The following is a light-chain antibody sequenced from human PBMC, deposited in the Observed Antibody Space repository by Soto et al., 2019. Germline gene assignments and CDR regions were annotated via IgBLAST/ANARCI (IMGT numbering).Light chain of an antibody. V-gene: IGKV2D-29*01. J-gene: IGKJ2*01. CDR3: MQSIQHHSIYT. CDR2: EVS. Sequence: DIVMTQTPLSLSVTPGQPASISCKSSQSLLHSDGKTFLSWYLQKPDQPPQLLIYEVSYRFSGVPDRFRGSGAGTYFSLKISRVEAEDVGFYYYMQSIQHHSIYTFGQRAKLEIK. CDR1: QSLLHSDGKTF.